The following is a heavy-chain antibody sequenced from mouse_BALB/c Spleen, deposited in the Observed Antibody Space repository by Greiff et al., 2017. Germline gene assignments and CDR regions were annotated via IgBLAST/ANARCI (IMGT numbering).Heavy chain of an antibody. J-gene: IGHJ2*01. CDR2: ISYDGSN. CDR1: GYSITSGYY. D-gene: IGHD1-2*01. Sequence: EVQLQQSGPGLVKPSQSLSLTCSVTGYSITSGYYWNWIRQFPGNKLEWMGYISYDGSNNYNPSLKNRISITRDTSKNQFFLKLNSVTTEDTATLYCARDLRLRYFDYWGQGTTLTVSS. CDR3: ARDLRLRYFDY. V-gene: IGHV3-6*02.